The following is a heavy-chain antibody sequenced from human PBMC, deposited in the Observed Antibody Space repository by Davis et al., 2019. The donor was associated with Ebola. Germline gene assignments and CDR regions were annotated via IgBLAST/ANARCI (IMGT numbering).Heavy chain of an antibody. V-gene: IGHV4-34*01. J-gene: IGHJ4*02. CDR2: INHSGVS. D-gene: IGHD1-26*01. Sequence: SETLSLTCAVYGGSFSGYYWSWIRQPPGKGLEWIGEINHSGVSKYSPSLKSRVTISVDTSKNQFSLKLTSVTAADTAVYYCARVYKRGIVGATGYWGQGTLVTVSS. CDR3: ARVYKRGIVGATGY. CDR1: GGSFSGYY.